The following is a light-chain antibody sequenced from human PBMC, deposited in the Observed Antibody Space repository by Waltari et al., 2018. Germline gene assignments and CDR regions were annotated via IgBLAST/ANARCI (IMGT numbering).Light chain of an antibody. Sequence: QSVLPQPPSASGTPGQRVTTPCSGRSSTIGRNYVYWYQHVPGAAPKLLIYRKNQRPSGVPDRFSGSKSGTSASLAISGLRSEDEADYYCAAWDDSLSRWLLGGGTKLTVL. CDR1: SSTIGRNY. V-gene: IGLV1-47*01. J-gene: IGLJ3*02. CDR2: RKN. CDR3: AAWDDSLSRWL.